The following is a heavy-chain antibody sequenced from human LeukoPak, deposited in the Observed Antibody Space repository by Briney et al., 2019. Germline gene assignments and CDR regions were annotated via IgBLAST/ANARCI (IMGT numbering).Heavy chain of an antibody. CDR2: IYYSGST. V-gene: IGHV4-39*01. Sequence: SETLPLTCTVSGGSLSSSSYYWGWIRQPPGKGLEWIGSIYYSGSTYYNPSLKSRVTISVDTSKNQFSLKLSSVTAADTAVYYCARSTHGTNGVCYRNWGQGTLVTVSS. J-gene: IGHJ4*02. D-gene: IGHD2-8*01. CDR1: GGSLSSSSYY. CDR3: ARSTHGTNGVCYRN.